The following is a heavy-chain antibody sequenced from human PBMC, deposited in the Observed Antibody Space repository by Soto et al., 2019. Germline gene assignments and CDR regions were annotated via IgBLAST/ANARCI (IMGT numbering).Heavy chain of an antibody. CDR3: AAWVATSYYSYYMDV. CDR2: IVVGSGNT. J-gene: IGHJ6*03. CDR1: GFTFTSSA. V-gene: IGHV1-58*02. Sequence: SVKVSCKASGFTFTSSAMQWVRQARGQRLEWIGWIVVGSGNTNYAQKFQERVTITRDMSTSTAYMELSSLRSEDTAVYYCAAWVATSYYSYYMDVWGKGTTVTVSS. D-gene: IGHD5-12*01.